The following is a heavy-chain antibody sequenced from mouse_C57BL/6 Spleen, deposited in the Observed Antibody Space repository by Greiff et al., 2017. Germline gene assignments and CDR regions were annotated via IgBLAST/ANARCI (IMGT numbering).Heavy chain of an antibody. Sequence: EVQLQQSGPELVKPGASVKIPCKASGYPFTDYNMDWVKQSHGKSLEWIGDINPNNGGTIYNQKFKGKATLTVDKSSSTAYMALRSLTSEDTAVEYCARGEDYPWFAYWGQGTLGTVSA. D-gene: IGHD2-4*01. CDR3: ARGEDYPWFAY. V-gene: IGHV1-18*01. J-gene: IGHJ3*01. CDR2: INPNNGGT. CDR1: GYPFTDYN.